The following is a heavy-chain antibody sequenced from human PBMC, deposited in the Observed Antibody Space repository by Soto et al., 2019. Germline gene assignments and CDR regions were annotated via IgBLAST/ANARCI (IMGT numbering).Heavy chain of an antibody. CDR3: AKDRLDLPGSWFDP. Sequence: GGSLRLSCAASGFTFSSYAMSWVRQATGKGLEWVSAISGSGGSTYYADSVKGRFTISRDNSKNTLYLQMNSLRAEDMAVYYCAKDRLDLPGSWFDPWGQGTLVTVSS. J-gene: IGHJ5*02. V-gene: IGHV3-23*01. D-gene: IGHD6-25*01. CDR1: GFTFSSYA. CDR2: ISGSGGST.